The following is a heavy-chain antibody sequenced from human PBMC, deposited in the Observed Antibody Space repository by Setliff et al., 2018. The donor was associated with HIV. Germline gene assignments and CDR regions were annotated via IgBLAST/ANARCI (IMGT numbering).Heavy chain of an antibody. CDR3: ARQPPLSVLHSWFGDY. D-gene: IGHD3-10*01. CDR2: IHHSGNT. V-gene: IGHV4-38-2*01. CDR1: GFSISSGHD. Sequence: PSETLSLTCDVFGFSISSGHDWGWIRQPPGKGPEWIGSIHHSGNTYYTTSLKRRVTISVYASKNHFSLRLTSVTAADTAVYYCARQPPLSVLHSWFGDYWGEGALGNVSS. J-gene: IGHJ4*02.